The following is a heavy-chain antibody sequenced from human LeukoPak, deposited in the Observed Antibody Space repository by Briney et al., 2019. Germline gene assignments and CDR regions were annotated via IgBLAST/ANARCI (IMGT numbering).Heavy chain of an antibody. D-gene: IGHD3-10*01. Sequence: SQSLSLTCTVSGGSITSSNYYWAWIRQPPGKELEWLATVYNSGTPYYTPSLKSRATISVDTSKDQFSLKLDSVTAADTALYYCARLWFGNGRTFDPWGQGTLVTVSS. V-gene: IGHV4-39*01. CDR2: VYNSGTP. J-gene: IGHJ5*02. CDR3: ARLWFGNGRTFDP. CDR1: GGSITSSNYY.